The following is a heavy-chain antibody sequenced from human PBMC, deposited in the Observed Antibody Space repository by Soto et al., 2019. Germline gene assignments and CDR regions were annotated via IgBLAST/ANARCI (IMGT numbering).Heavy chain of an antibody. Sequence: QVQLQQWGAGLLKPSENLSLTCAVYGASFSGYYWSWIRQPPGKGLEWIGEINHSGSTNYNPSLKRRVTISVDTSKNQFSLKLSSVTAADTAVYYCARGRLGGAADWGQGTLVTVSS. D-gene: IGHD1-26*01. CDR2: INHSGST. J-gene: IGHJ4*02. CDR3: ARGRLGGAAD. V-gene: IGHV4-34*01. CDR1: GASFSGYY.